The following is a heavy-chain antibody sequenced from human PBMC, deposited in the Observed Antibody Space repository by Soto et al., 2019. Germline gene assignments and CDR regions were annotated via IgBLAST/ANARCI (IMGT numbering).Heavy chain of an antibody. Sequence: EVQLLESGGGLVQPGGSLRVSCAASGFTFSTYALGWVRQAPGKGLEWVSAISGNGGTTYYSDSVKGRFSISRDNSKNTLYLQMNSLRAEDTAVYYFVKALYGGADYWGQGTLVTVYS. CDR3: VKALYGGADY. CDR2: ISGNGGTT. V-gene: IGHV3-23*01. D-gene: IGHD4-17*01. J-gene: IGHJ4*02. CDR1: GFTFSTYA.